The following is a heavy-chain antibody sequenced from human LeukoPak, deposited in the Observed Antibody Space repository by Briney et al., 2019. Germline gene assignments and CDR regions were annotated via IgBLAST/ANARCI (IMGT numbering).Heavy chain of an antibody. D-gene: IGHD2-2*01. Sequence: PSQTLSFTCTVSGGSISSGGYYWSWIRQHPGKGLEWIGYIYYSGSTYYNPSLKSRVTISVDTSKNQFSLKLSSVTAADTAVYYCAGPGVPAAHKNYYYGMDVWGQGTTVTVSS. J-gene: IGHJ6*02. CDR1: GGSISSGGYY. CDR3: AGPGVPAAHKNYYYGMDV. CDR2: IYYSGST. V-gene: IGHV4-31*03.